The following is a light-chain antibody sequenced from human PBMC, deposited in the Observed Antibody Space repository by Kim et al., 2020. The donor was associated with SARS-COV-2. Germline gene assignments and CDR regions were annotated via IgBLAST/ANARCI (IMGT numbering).Light chain of an antibody. CDR1: ALPNQD. Sequence: PGQTARITCSEVALPNQDAYWFQQKPGQAPVLVISKDTERPSGIPERFSGSTSGTTVTLTISGVQAEDEADYYCQSADSSDTFWVFGGGTKLTVL. CDR3: QSADSSDTFWV. J-gene: IGLJ3*02. CDR2: KDT. V-gene: IGLV3-25*03.